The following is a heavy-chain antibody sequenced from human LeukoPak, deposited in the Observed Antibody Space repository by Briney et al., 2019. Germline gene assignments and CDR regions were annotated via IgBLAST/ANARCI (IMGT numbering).Heavy chain of an antibody. J-gene: IGHJ4*02. D-gene: IGHD4-17*01. CDR1: SGSISSGGYY. CDR3: ARDYGDHRVDY. V-gene: IGHV4-31*03. Sequence: SETLSLTCSVSSGSISSGGYYWSWIRQHPGKGLEWIGYISYSESTFYNPSLKRRFIISADTSKKQFYLRLDSVTAADTAIYYCARDYGDHRVDYWGRGTLVTVSS. CDR2: ISYSEST.